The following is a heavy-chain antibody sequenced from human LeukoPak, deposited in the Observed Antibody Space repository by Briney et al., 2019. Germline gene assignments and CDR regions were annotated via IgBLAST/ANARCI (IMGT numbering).Heavy chain of an antibody. CDR1: GYPISSGSY. CDR3: ARQYSGSYHVDY. D-gene: IGHD1-26*01. CDR2: IYHSGST. Sequence: SETLSLTCAVSGYPISSGSYWGWIRQPPGKGLEWIGSIYHSGSTYYNPSLKSRVTISVDTSKNQFSLKLSSVTAADTAVYYCARQYSGSYHVDYWGQGTLVTVSS. V-gene: IGHV4-38-2*01. J-gene: IGHJ4*02.